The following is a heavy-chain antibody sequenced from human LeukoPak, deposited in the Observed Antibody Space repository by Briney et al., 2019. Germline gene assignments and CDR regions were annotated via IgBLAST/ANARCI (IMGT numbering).Heavy chain of an antibody. V-gene: IGHV1-2*02. CDR1: GYTFTGYY. CDR2: INPNSGGT. CDR3: ARVIGYSYGFADY. Sequence: ASVKVSCKASGYTFTGYYMHWVRQAPGQGLEWMGWINPNSGGTNYAQKFQGRVTMTRNTSISTAYMELSSLRSEDTAVYYCARVIGYSYGFADYWGQGTLVTVSS. D-gene: IGHD5-18*01. J-gene: IGHJ4*02.